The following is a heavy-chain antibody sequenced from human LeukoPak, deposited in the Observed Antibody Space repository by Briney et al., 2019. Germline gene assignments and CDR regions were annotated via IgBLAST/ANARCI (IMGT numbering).Heavy chain of an antibody. D-gene: IGHD2-15*01. CDR1: GFTVSSNY. CDR3: AKPLYCSGGSCYSPLWY. J-gene: IGHJ4*02. CDR2: ISGSGGST. Sequence: GGSLRLSCAASGFTVSSNYMSWVRQAPGKGLEWVSAISGSGGSTYYADSVKGRFTISRDNSKNTLYLQMNSLRAEDTAVYYCAKPLYCSGGSCYSPLWYWGQGTLVTVSS. V-gene: IGHV3-23*01.